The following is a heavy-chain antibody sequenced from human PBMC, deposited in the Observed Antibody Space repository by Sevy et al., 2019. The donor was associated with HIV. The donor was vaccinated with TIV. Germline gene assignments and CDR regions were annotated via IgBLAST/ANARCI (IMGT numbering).Heavy chain of an antibody. V-gene: IGHV4-59*01. D-gene: IGHD6-13*01. CDR3: ARESIATVGDFDY. Sequence: SETLSLTCTVSGGSFTNYYWSWIRQPPGKGLQWIGYIYYSGSTNYNPSLKSRVTMSLDTSKNQFSLKLSSVTAADTAIYYCARESIATVGDFDYWGQGTLVTVSS. CDR2: IYYSGST. CDR1: GGSFTNYY. J-gene: IGHJ4*02.